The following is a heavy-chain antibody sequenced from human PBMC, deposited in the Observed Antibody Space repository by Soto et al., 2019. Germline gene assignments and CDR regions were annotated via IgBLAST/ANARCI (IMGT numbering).Heavy chain of an antibody. CDR1: VGSFSDFA. D-gene: IGHD2-15*01. V-gene: IGHV1-69*01. J-gene: IGHJ4*02. CDR3: ARGAIVAVPAALSSYHDYTNYRFDS. CDR2: IIPMFAAT. Sequence: QVQLAQSGAEMTKPGSSVKVSCRASVGSFSDFAFSWVRQAPGQGLEWMGGIIPMFAATKYAQSLHDRVTITADESTNTVYLALNSLTSEDTAIYYCARGAIVAVPAALSSYHDYTNYRFDSWCQGTLVTVSS.